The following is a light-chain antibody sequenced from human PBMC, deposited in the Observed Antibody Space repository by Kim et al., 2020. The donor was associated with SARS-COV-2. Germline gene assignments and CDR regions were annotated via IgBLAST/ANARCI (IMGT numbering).Light chain of an antibody. CDR2: DVS. Sequence: QSALTQPASVSGSPGQSITISCTGTSSDVGSSNYVSWYQQHPGKAPQLIIHDVSKRPSGVSNRFSGSKSGNTASLTISGLQAEDEADYYCNSYRNSNTFFVVFGGGTQLTVL. CDR3: NSYRNSNTFFVV. V-gene: IGLV2-14*01. CDR1: SSDVGSSNY. J-gene: IGLJ2*01.